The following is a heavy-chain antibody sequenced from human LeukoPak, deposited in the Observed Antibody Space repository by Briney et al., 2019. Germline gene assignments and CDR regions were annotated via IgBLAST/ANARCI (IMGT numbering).Heavy chain of an antibody. CDR1: GYTFTSYD. CDR3: ARVPRWLQLKEAYNWFDP. CDR2: MNPNSGNT. Sequence: GASVKVSCKASGYTFTSYDINWVRQATGQGLEWMGWMNPNSGNTGYAQKFQGRVTMTRNTSISTAYMELSSLRSEDTAVYYCARVPRWLQLKEAYNWFDPWGQGTLVTVSS. J-gene: IGHJ5*02. V-gene: IGHV1-8*01. D-gene: IGHD5-24*01.